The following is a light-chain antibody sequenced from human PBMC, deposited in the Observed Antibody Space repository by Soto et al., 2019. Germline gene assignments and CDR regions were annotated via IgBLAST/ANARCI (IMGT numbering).Light chain of an antibody. CDR2: ENN. J-gene: IGLJ1*01. CDR3: GTWDSSLTTYV. Sequence: QSALTQPPSVSAAPGQKVTISCSGSSSDIGRNYVSWYQHLPGTAPKLLIYENNKRPSGMPDRLSGSKSGSSATLGITGLQTGDEADYYCGTWDSSLTTYVFGPGTKVTVL. CDR1: SSDIGRNY. V-gene: IGLV1-51*02.